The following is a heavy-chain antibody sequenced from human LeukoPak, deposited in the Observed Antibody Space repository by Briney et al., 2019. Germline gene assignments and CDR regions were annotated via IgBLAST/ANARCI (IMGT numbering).Heavy chain of an antibody. CDR3: ARARKYCSGGTCYRYYFDY. CDR2: ISSDGSNK. D-gene: IGHD2-15*01. Sequence: GGSLRLSCAASGFTFSSYAMHWVRQAPGKGLEWVAVISSDGSNKYYADSVKGRFTTSRDNSKNTLYLQMNGLRAEDTALFYCARARKYCSGGTCYRYYFDYWGQGTLVTVSS. J-gene: IGHJ4*02. CDR1: GFTFSSYA. V-gene: IGHV3-30*04.